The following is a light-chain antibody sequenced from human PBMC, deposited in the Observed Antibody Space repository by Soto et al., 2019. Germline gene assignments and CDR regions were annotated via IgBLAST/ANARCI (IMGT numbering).Light chain of an antibody. CDR1: RSLVNSDGDTY. J-gene: IGKJ2*01. CDR3: MQATQFPYT. Sequence: DIVMTQTPLSSPVTLGQPAAISCRASRSLVNSDGDTYLSWLQQRPGQPPRLLIYKIFNRFSGVPDRFSGSGAGTDFTLKISRVEAEDVGVYYCMQATQFPYTFGQGTKLEIK. CDR2: KIF. V-gene: IGKV2-24*01.